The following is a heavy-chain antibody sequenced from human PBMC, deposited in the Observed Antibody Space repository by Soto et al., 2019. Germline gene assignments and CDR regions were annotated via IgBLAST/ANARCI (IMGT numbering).Heavy chain of an antibody. J-gene: IGHJ5*02. CDR3: ARDPVGWFDP. CDR2: IYYSGST. V-gene: IGHV4-59*01. D-gene: IGHD2-2*01. Sequence: SETLSLTCTVSGGSISSYYWSWIRQPPGKGLEWIGYIYYSGSTNYNPSLKSRVTISVDTSKNQFSLKLSSVTAADTAVYYCARDPVGWFDPWGQGTLVTAPQ. CDR1: GGSISSYY.